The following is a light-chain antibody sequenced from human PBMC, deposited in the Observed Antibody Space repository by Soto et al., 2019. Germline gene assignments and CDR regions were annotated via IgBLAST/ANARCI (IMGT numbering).Light chain of an antibody. CDR2: DVT. CDR1: ISDVGGFEY. Sequence: QSVLSQPSSVCGSPGQSITISCTGTISDVGGFEYVSWYQHQPGKAPKLIIYDVTKRPSGVSNRFSGYKSGNTASLTISGIQAEDEGDYYCGSITRSSTSVFGTGTKVTVL. J-gene: IGLJ1*01. V-gene: IGLV2-14*01. CDR3: GSITRSSTSV.